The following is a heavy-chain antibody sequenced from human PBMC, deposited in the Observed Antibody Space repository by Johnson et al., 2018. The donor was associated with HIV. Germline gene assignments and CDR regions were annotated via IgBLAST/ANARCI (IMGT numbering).Heavy chain of an antibody. CDR3: ARVDDPYYNFWSGTSGAFDI. V-gene: IGHV3-74*02. CDR1: GFTFSSYW. J-gene: IGHJ3*02. D-gene: IGHD3-3*01. CDR2: INSDGSNT. Sequence: VQLVESGGGLVQPGGALRLSCAASGFTFSSYWMHWVRQAPGKGLVWVSRINSDGSNTTYADSVKGRFTISRDNAKNTLYLQMDSLRAEDTAVYFCARVDDPYYNFWSGTSGAFDIWGQGTMVTVSS.